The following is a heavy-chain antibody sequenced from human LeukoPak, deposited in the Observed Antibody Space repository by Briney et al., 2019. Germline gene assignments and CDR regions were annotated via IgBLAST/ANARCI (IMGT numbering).Heavy chain of an antibody. V-gene: IGHV4-59*01. CDR2: IYYSGST. CDR1: GGSISSYY. CDR3: ARGLYSSGRSPFDY. Sequence: PSETLSLTCTVSGGSISSYYWSWIRQPPGKGLEWIGYIYYSGSTNYNPSLKSRVTISVDTSKNQFSLKLSSVTAADTAVYYCARGLYSSGRSPFDYWGQGTLVTVSS. D-gene: IGHD6-19*01. J-gene: IGHJ4*02.